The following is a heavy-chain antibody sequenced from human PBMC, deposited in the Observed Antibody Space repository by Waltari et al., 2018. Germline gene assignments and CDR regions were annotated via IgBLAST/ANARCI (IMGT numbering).Heavy chain of an antibody. Sequence: QVQLQESGPGLVKPSETLSLTCSVSGCSPSSTSFYWAWLRQPPGKGLEWIASVYYSGRTNYSPSLKSRVTISIDTSKNQFSLDLSSVTAADTAVYYCARHTAPNYYHSGGGGDYYYVDVWGRGTTVTVSS. V-gene: IGHV4-39*01. CDR2: VYYSGRT. D-gene: IGHD3-10*01. CDR3: ARHTAPNYYHSGGGGDYYYVDV. CDR1: GCSPSSTSFY. J-gene: IGHJ6*03.